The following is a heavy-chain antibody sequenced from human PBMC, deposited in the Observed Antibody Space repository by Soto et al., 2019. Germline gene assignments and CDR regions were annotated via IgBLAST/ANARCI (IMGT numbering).Heavy chain of an antibody. CDR2: IYYSGST. CDR1: GGSISSYY. Sequence: QVQLQESGPGLVKPSETLSLTCTVSGGSISSYYWSWIRQPPGKGLEWIGYIYYSGSTNYNPSLKSRGTISVDKAKNQFSLKLSSVTAADTAVYYCAREGLTGTIGLYYYYGMDVWGQGTTVTVSS. V-gene: IGHV4-59*01. J-gene: IGHJ6*02. CDR3: AREGLTGTIGLYYYYGMDV. D-gene: IGHD1-7*01.